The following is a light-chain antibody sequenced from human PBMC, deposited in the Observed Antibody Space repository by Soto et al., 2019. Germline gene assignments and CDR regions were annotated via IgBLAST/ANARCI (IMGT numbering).Light chain of an antibody. CDR3: RKYNSAPLT. V-gene: IGKV1-27*01. CDR2: AAS. J-gene: IGKJ4*02. Sequence: DIQMTPSPSSLSASVGDRVTITCRASLPISNYLAWYQQKPGKIPNLLIYAASTLQAGVPSRFSGSCSGTDFNLTIISLLPEDVAGYYCRKYNSAPLTFGGGTKVEIK. CDR1: LPISNY.